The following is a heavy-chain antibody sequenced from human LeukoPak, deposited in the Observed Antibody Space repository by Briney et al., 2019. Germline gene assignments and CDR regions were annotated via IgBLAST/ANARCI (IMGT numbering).Heavy chain of an antibody. CDR2: IYYSGST. D-gene: IGHD5-18*01. CDR3: ARATDTAMVTGNWFDP. J-gene: IGHJ5*02. Sequence: SETLSLTCTVFGGSISSYYWSWIRQPPGKGLEWIGYIYYSGSTNYNPSLKSRVTISVDTSKNQFSLKLSSVTAADTAVYYCARATDTAMVTGNWFDPWGQGTLVTVSS. CDR1: GGSISSYY. V-gene: IGHV4-59*01.